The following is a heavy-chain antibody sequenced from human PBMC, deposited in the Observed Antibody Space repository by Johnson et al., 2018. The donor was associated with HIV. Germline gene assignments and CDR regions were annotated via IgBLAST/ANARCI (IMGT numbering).Heavy chain of an antibody. CDR2: ISWDGGST. J-gene: IGHJ3*02. CDR3: AKERGYGSWYNDAFDI. V-gene: IGHV3-43*01. Sequence: VQLVESGGVVVQPGASLRLSCAASGFTFDDYTMHWVRQAPGKGLEWVSLISWDGGSTYYADSVKGRFTISRDNSKNSLYLQMNSLRTEDTALYYCAKERGYGSWYNDAFDIWGEGTMVTVSS. D-gene: IGHD6-13*01. CDR1: GFTFDDYT.